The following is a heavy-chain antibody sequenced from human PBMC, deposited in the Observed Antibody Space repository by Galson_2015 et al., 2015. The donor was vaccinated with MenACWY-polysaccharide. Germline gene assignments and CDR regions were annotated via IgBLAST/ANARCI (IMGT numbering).Heavy chain of an antibody. CDR2: IKQDGSEK. Sequence: SLRLSCAASGFTFSSYWMSWVRQAPGKGLEWVANIKQDGSEKYYVDSVKGRFTISRDNAKNSLYLQMNSLRAEDTAVYYCARGSSGWYILGRVHWYFDLWGRGTLVTVSS. CDR1: GFTFSSYW. CDR3: ARGSSGWYILGRVHWYFDL. J-gene: IGHJ2*01. D-gene: IGHD6-19*01. V-gene: IGHV3-7*01.